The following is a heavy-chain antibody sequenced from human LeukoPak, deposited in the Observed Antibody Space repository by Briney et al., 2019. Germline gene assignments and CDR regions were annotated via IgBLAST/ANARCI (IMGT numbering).Heavy chain of an antibody. CDR1: GFTVSSNY. CDR2: FYSGGST. D-gene: IGHD6-19*01. J-gene: IGHJ4*02. Sequence: GGSLRLSCAASGFTVSSNYMSWVRQAPGKGLEWVSVFYSGGSTYYADSVKGRFTFSRDNAKNSLYLQMNTLRAEDTALYYCARVSDISVAAYFDYWGQGTLVTVSS. CDR3: ARVSDISVAAYFDY. V-gene: IGHV3-53*01.